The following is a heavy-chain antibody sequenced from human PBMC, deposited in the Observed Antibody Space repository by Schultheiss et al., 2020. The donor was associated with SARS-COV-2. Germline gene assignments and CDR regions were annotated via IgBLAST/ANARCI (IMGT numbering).Heavy chain of an antibody. Sequence: GGSLRLSCAASGFTFSSYAMHWVRQAPGKGLEWVAVISYDGSNKYYADSVKGRFTISRDNSKNTLYLQMNSLRAEDTAVYYCASNTSYYDSSGYWRYWGQGTLVTVSS. CDR2: ISYDGSNK. CDR1: GFTFSSYA. V-gene: IGHV3-30-3*01. J-gene: IGHJ4*02. CDR3: ASNTSYYDSSGYWRY. D-gene: IGHD3-22*01.